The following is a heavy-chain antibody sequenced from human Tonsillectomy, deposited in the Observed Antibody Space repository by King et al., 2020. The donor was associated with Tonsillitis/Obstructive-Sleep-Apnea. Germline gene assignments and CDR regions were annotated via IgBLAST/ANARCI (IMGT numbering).Heavy chain of an antibody. Sequence: EVQLVESGAEVKKPGESLKISCKGSGYSFTNYWIGWVRQMPGKGLEWMGIIYPGDSYTTYSPSFQGQVTISADKSISTAYLQWSSLKASDTAMYYCARQGGISGTMWYFNLWGRGTLVTVSS. V-gene: IGHV5-51*01. CDR2: IYPGDSYT. CDR1: GYSFTNYW. CDR3: ARQGGISGTMWYFNL. J-gene: IGHJ2*01. D-gene: IGHD1-7*01.